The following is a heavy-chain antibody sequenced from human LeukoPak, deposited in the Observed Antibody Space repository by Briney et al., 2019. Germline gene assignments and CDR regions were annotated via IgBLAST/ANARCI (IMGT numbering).Heavy chain of an antibody. D-gene: IGHD3-22*01. CDR2: ISSSSDYI. J-gene: IGHJ4*02. V-gene: IGHV3-21*04. Sequence: PGGSLRLSCAASGFIFSGYGMNWVRQAPGKGLEWVSSISSSSDYIYYADSVKGRFTISRDNSKNTLYVQVNSLGTEDTAAYYCAKGSYYDSSGSFYFDYWGQGTLVTVSS. CDR3: AKGSYYDSSGSFYFDY. CDR1: GFIFSGYG.